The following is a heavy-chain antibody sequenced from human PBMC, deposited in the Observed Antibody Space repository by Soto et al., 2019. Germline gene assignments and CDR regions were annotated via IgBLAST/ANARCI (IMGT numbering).Heavy chain of an antibody. Sequence: QVQLVQSGAEVKKPGSSVKVSCKASGGTFSSYAISWVRQAPGQGLEWMGGIIPIFGTTNYAQKFQGRVTITAEKSTSTAYMELSSLRSEDTAVYYCARVPYPYSSGWYGYYFAYWGQGTLVTVSS. CDR3: ARVPYPYSSGWYGYYFAY. D-gene: IGHD6-19*01. J-gene: IGHJ4*02. V-gene: IGHV1-69*06. CDR2: IIPIFGTT. CDR1: GGTFSSYA.